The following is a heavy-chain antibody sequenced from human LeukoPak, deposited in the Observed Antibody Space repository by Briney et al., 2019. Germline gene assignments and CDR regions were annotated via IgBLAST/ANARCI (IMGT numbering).Heavy chain of an antibody. CDR1: GGSISSSSYY. V-gene: IGHV4-39*07. CDR3: ARLPPLGWLRNAFDI. D-gene: IGHD5-12*01. J-gene: IGHJ3*02. Sequence: PSETLSLTCTVSGGSISSSSYYWGWIRQPPGKGLEWIGSIYYSGSTYYNPSLKSRVTISVDTSKNQFSLKLSSVTAADTAVYYCARLPPLGWLRNAFDIWGQGTMVTVSS. CDR2: IYYSGST.